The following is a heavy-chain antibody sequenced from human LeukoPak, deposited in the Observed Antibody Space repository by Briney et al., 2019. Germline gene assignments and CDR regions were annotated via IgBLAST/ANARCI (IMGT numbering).Heavy chain of an antibody. Sequence: PGRSLRLSCAASGFTFDDYAMHWVRQAPGKGLEWVSGISWNRGSIGYADSVKGRFTISRDNAKNSLFLQMNSLGAEDTAVYYCARDVGDLWGQGTLVTVSS. V-gene: IGHV3-9*01. CDR2: ISWNRGSI. J-gene: IGHJ4*02. D-gene: IGHD2-21*02. CDR3: ARDVGDL. CDR1: GFTFDDYA.